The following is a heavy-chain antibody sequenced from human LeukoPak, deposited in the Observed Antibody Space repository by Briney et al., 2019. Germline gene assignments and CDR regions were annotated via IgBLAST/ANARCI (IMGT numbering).Heavy chain of an antibody. D-gene: IGHD6-13*01. CDR3: ARGVYIAAAQYGY. CDR1: GGSISNYY. CDR2: IYYSGTT. J-gene: IGHJ4*02. Sequence: SETLSLTCTVSGGSISNYYWSWIRQPPGKGLEWIGYIYYSGTTDYNPSLKSRVTISVDTSKNQFSLKLNSVTAADTAVYYCARGVYIAAAQYGYWGQGTLVTVSS. V-gene: IGHV4-59*01.